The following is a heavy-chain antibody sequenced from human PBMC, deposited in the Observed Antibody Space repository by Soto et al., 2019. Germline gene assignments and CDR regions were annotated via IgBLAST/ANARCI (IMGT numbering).Heavy chain of an antibody. D-gene: IGHD1-1*01. CDR2: IIPIFGTA. CDR3: AAGGGTGTPRSIDY. Sequence: SVKVSCKASGGTFSSYAISWVRQAPGQGLEWMGGIIPIFGTANYAQKFQGRVTITADESTSTAYMELSSLRSEDTAVYYCAAGGGTGTPRSIDYWGQGTLVTVSS. CDR1: GGTFSSYA. J-gene: IGHJ4*02. V-gene: IGHV1-69*13.